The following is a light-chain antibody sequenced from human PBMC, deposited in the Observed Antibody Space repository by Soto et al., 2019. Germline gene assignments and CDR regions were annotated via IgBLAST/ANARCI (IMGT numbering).Light chain of an antibody. CDR3: QQRSNWPPGGVT. CDR2: DAS. V-gene: IGKV3-11*01. CDR1: QSVSSY. J-gene: IGKJ4*01. Sequence: EIVLTQSPATLSLSPGERATLSCRASQSVSSYLAWYQQKPGQAPRLLIYDASNRATGIPARFSGSGSGTDFTLTISSLEPEDFAVYYCQQRSNWPPGGVTLGGGTKVEIK.